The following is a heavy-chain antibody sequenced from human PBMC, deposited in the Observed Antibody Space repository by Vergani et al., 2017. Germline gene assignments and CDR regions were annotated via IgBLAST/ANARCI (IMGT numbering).Heavy chain of an antibody. CDR3: ARDGPDIVVVPAATPPVFDLGLWTY. D-gene: IGHD2-2*01. Sequence: EVQLVESGGGLVQPGGSLRLSCAASGFTFSSYWMSWVRQAPGKGLEWVANIKQDGSEKYYVDSVKGRFTISRDNAKNSLYLQMNSLRAEDTAVYYCARDGPDIVVVPAATPPVFDLGLWTYWGQGTLVTVSS. CDR2: IKQDGSEK. J-gene: IGHJ4*02. V-gene: IGHV3-7*01. CDR1: GFTFSSYW.